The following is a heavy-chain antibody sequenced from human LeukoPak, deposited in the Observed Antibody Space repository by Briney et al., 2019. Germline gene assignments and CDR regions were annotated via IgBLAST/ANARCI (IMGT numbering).Heavy chain of an antibody. CDR2: IRYDGSNK. J-gene: IGHJ6*02. CDR3: AKDTYYDILTGTPSYYYYGMDV. Sequence: GGSLRLTCAASGFTFSSYGMHWVRQAPGKGLEWVAFIRYDGSNKYYADSVKGRFTISRDNSKNTLYLQMNSLRAEDTAVYYCAKDTYYDILTGTPSYYYYGMDVWGQGTTVTVSS. CDR1: GFTFSSYG. V-gene: IGHV3-30*02. D-gene: IGHD3-9*01.